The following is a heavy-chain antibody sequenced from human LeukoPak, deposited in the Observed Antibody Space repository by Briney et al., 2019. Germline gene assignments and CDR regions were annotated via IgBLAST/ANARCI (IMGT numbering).Heavy chain of an antibody. Sequence: ASVKVSCKASGYTFISYGISWVRQAPGQGLEWMGWISAYNGNTNYAQKLQGRVTMTTDTSTSTAYMELRSLRSDDTAVYYCARDAPGYESGGYNLPLGYWGQGTLVTVSS. V-gene: IGHV1-18*01. J-gene: IGHJ4*02. CDR1: GYTFISYG. CDR2: ISAYNGNT. CDR3: ARDAPGYESGGYNLPLGY. D-gene: IGHD1-14*01.